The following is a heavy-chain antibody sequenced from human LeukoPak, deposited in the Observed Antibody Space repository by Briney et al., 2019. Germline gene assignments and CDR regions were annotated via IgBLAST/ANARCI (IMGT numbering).Heavy chain of an antibody. CDR3: TTDSSGYYYWGSNY. CDR1: GFTFSNAW. Sequence: PGGSLRLSCAASGFTFSNAWMSWVRQAPGKGLEWVGRIKIKTDGGTTDYAAPVKGRFTISRDDSKNTLYLQMNSLKTEDTAVYYCTTDSSGYYYWGSNYWGQGTLVTVSS. V-gene: IGHV3-15*01. J-gene: IGHJ4*02. CDR2: IKIKTDGGTT. D-gene: IGHD3-22*01.